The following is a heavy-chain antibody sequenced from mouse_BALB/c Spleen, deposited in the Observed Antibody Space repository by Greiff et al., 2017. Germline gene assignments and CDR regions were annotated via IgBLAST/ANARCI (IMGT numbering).Heavy chain of an antibody. CDR1: GDSITSGY. J-gene: IGHJ2*01. V-gene: IGHV3-8*02. D-gene: IGHD4-1*01. CDR3: ARITGTGEYFDY. Sequence: EVKVVESGPSLVKPSQTLSLTCSVTGDSITSGYWNWIRKFPGNKLEYMGYISYSGSTYYNPSLKSRISITRDTSKNQYYLQLNSVTTEDTATYYCARITGTGEYFDYWGQGTTLTVSS. CDR2: ISYSGST.